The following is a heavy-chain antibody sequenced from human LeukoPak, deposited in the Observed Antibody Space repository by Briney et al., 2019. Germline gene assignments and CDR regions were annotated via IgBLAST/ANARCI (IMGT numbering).Heavy chain of an antibody. CDR3: ARHFYKELPGDY. Sequence: SETLSLTCTVSGGSISSYYWSWIRQPPGKGLEWIGYIYYSGSTNCNPSLKSRVTISVDTSKNQFSLKLSSVTAADTAVYYCARHFYKELPGDYWGQGTLVTVSS. CDR2: IYYSGST. CDR1: GGSISSYY. V-gene: IGHV4-59*01. D-gene: IGHD1-7*01. J-gene: IGHJ4*02.